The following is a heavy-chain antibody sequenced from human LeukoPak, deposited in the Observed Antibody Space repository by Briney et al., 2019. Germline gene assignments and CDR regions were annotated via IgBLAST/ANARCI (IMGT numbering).Heavy chain of an antibody. D-gene: IGHD5-18*01. Sequence: PGGSLRLSCAASGFTFSSYSMNWVRQAPGKGLEWVSSISSSSSYIYYADSVKGRLTISRDNAKNSLYLQMNSLRAEDTAVYYCASSVQLWFLFDYWGQGTLVTVSS. V-gene: IGHV3-21*01. CDR1: GFTFSSYS. J-gene: IGHJ4*02. CDR3: ASSVQLWFLFDY. CDR2: ISSSSSYI.